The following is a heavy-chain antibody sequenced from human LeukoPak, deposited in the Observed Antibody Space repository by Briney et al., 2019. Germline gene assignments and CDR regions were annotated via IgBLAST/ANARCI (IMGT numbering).Heavy chain of an antibody. CDR3: ARHLVGAAEFHY. CDR2: IYYSGTT. J-gene: IGHJ4*02. V-gene: IGHV4-39*01. CDR1: GDSISSNSYY. Sequence: SETLSLTCTVSGDSISSNSYYWGRIRQPPGKGLQWIGSIYYSGTTYCNPSLKSRVTISVDASKNQFSLKLSSVTAADTAVYYCARHLVGAAEFHYWGQGTLVTVSS. D-gene: IGHD1-26*01.